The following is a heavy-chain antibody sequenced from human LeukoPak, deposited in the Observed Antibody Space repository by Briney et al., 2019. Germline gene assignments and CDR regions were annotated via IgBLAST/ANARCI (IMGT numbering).Heavy chain of an antibody. Sequence: PGGSLRLSCAASGFTFSICAMSWVRQAPGKGLEWVSGISGSGISTFNIDSVKGRFTISRDNSKNTLYLQMNNLRVEETAVYYCAKAANYDFWSGDDRIDYWGQGTLVTVSS. J-gene: IGHJ4*02. V-gene: IGHV3-23*01. CDR3: AKAANYDFWSGDDRIDY. D-gene: IGHD3-3*01. CDR1: GFTFSICA. CDR2: ISGSGIST.